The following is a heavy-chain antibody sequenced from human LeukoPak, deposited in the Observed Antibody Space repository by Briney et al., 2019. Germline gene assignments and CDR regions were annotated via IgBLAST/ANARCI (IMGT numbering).Heavy chain of an antibody. Sequence: GGSLRLSCAASGFTFSDYTMNWVRQAPGKGLEWVSSISSGGTYKYYADSVKGRFTISRDNAQNSLYLQMNSLRAEDTAVYYCAKIPRGGYMDVWGKGTTVTVSS. D-gene: IGHD2-15*01. J-gene: IGHJ6*03. V-gene: IGHV3-21*04. CDR2: ISSGGTYK. CDR3: AKIPRGGYMDV. CDR1: GFTFSDYT.